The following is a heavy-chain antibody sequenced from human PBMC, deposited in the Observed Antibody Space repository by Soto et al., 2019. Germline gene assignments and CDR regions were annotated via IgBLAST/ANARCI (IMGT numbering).Heavy chain of an antibody. CDR2: IPYDGSNK. J-gene: IGHJ6*02. V-gene: IGHV3-30*18. D-gene: IGHD1-20*01. CDR1: GFTFSSYG. Sequence: SCAASGFTFSSYGMHWVRQAPGKGLEWVAVIPYDGSNKYYADSVKGRFTISRDNSKNTLYLQMNSLRVEDTAVYYCAKDIIRSTVYYYGMDVWGQGTAVTVSS. CDR3: AKDIIRSTVYYYGMDV.